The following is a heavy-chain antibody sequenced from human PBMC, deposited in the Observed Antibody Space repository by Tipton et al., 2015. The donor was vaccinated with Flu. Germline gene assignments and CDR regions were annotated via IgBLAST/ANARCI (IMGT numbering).Heavy chain of an antibody. J-gene: IGHJ3*02. CDR3: ATHCVGVCSHAFDI. V-gene: IGHV4-34*01. D-gene: IGHD2-21*02. CDR1: GGSFSGYY. CDR2: INHSGST. Sequence: TLSLTCAVYGGSFSGYYWSWIRQPPGKGLEWIGEINHSGSTNYNPSLKSRVTISGDTSKNQFSLKLSSVTAADTAVYYCATHCVGVCSHAFDIWGRGTMVTVSS.